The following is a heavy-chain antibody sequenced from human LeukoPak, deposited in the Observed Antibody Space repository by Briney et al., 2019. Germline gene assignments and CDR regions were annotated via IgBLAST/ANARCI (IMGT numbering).Heavy chain of an antibody. Sequence: GGSLRLSCAASGFTFSSYGMHWVRQAPGKGLEWVAFIRYDGSNKYYADSVKGRFTISRDNSKNTLYLQMNSLRAEDTAVYCCVGHRWEDYYYYMDVWGKGTTVTVSS. CDR1: GFTFSSYG. J-gene: IGHJ6*03. D-gene: IGHD1-26*01. V-gene: IGHV3-30*02. CDR3: VGHRWEDYYYYMDV. CDR2: IRYDGSNK.